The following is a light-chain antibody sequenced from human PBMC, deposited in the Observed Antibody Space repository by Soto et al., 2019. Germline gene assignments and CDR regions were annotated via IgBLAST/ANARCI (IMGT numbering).Light chain of an antibody. J-gene: IGLJ3*02. CDR3: SSCASSNTGV. CDR2: EVT. Sequence: QSVLTQPPSASGSPGQSVTISCTGTSSDVGAYNYVSWYQQHAGKAPKLVIYEVTKRPSGVPDRFSGSKSANTASLTVSGLQAEDAADYYCSSCASSNTGVFGGGTKLTVL. CDR1: SSDVGAYNY. V-gene: IGLV2-8*01.